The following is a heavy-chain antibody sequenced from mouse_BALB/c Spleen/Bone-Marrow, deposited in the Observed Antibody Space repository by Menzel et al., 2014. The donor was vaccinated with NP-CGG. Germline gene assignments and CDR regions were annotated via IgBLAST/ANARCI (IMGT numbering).Heavy chain of an antibody. CDR1: GFSLTGYG. CDR3: ARDSFLITRALDY. J-gene: IGHJ4*01. V-gene: IGHV2-6-7*01. Sequence: QVQLKESGPGLVAPSQSLSITCTVSGFSLTGYGVSWVRQPPEKGLEWLGMIWGDGSTDYNSALKSRLSITKDNSKSQVFLKMSSLQTDDTARYYCARDSFLITRALDYWGQGTSVTVSS. D-gene: IGHD2-4*01. CDR2: IWGDGST.